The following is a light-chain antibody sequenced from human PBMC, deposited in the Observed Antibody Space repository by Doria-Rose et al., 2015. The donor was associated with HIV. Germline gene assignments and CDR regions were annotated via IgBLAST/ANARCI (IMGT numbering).Light chain of an antibody. CDR1: QSFSSTY. CDR3: HQYGTSWT. Sequence: EIVMTQSPGTLSLSPGERATLSCRASQSFSSTYLAWYQQKPGQAPSPLIYDGSTRATGIPDRFSASGSGTDFTLTTNRLEPEDFALYYCHQYGTSWTFGQGTKVEI. V-gene: IGKV3-20*01. CDR2: DGS. J-gene: IGKJ1*01.